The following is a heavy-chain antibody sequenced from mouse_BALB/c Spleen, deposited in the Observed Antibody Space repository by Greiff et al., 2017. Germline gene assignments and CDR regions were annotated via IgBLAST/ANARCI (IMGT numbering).Heavy chain of an antibody. V-gene: IGHV1-4*01. D-gene: IGHD2-1*01. CDR3: AREGNNYGNYDAMDY. CDR1: GYTFTSYT. CDR2: INPSSGYT. J-gene: IGHJ4*01. Sequence: VKLMESGAELARPGASVKMSCKASGYTFTSYTMHWVKQRPGQGLEWIGYINPSSGYTNYNQKFKDKATLTADKSSSTAYMQLSSLTSEDSAVYYCAREGNNYGNYDAMDYWGQGTSVTVSS.